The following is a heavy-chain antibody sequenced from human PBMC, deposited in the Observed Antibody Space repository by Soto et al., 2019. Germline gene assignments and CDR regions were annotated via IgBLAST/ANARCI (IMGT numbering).Heavy chain of an antibody. Sequence: SGYSFTGYLIGRLSQMRRKGLEWMGIIYPGDSATRYRPSFQGQVTVSAHKSISTAYLQCSSLKASGTAMYHCAAPSYDSRWGDAFDIWGQRPQVTVSS. CDR1: GYSFTGYL. J-gene: IGHJ3*02. CDR3: AAPSYDSRWGDAFDI. CDR2: IYPGDSAT. V-gene: IGHV5-51*01. D-gene: IGHD3-22*01.